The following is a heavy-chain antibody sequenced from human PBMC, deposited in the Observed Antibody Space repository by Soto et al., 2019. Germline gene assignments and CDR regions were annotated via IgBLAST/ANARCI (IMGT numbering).Heavy chain of an antibody. Sequence: ASVKVSCKASGYTFTSYGISWVRQAPGQGLEWMGWISAYNGNTNYAQKLQGRVTMTTDTSTSTAYMELRSLRSDDTAVYYCARDQKYSYVYCFDYWGQGTLVTVSS. J-gene: IGHJ4*02. V-gene: IGHV1-18*01. CDR2: ISAYNGNT. D-gene: IGHD5-18*01. CDR1: GYTFTSYG. CDR3: ARDQKYSYVYCFDY.